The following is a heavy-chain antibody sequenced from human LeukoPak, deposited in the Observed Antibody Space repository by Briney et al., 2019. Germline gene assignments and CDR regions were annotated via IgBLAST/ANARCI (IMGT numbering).Heavy chain of an antibody. Sequence: SETLSLTCTVSLGSLSTYSWSWIPQSPGKGLELIGFVSYNGRPNHNPSLRSRVTISVGPSKNQFSLKLRSVTAADTAVYYCARNHYEPHYYFYIDVWGKGTRVTVSS. J-gene: IGHJ6*03. D-gene: IGHD3-3*01. CDR1: LGSLSTYS. CDR3: ARNHYEPHYYFYIDV. V-gene: IGHV4-59*01. CDR2: VSYNGRP.